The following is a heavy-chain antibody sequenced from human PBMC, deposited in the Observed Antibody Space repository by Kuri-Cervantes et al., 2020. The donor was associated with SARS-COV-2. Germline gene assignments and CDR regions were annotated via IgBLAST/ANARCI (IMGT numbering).Heavy chain of an antibody. J-gene: IGHJ6*03. V-gene: IGHV4-38-2*02. Sequence: SQTLSLTCAVSGYSISSGYYWGWIRQPPGKGLEWIGSIYHSRSTYYNPSLKSRVTISVDTSKNQFSLKLSSVTAADTAVYYCARERRVYSSSRGAYYYYYMDVWGKGTTVTVSS. CDR3: ARERRVYSSSRGAYYYYYMDV. CDR2: IYHSRST. CDR1: GYSISSGYY. D-gene: IGHD6-6*01.